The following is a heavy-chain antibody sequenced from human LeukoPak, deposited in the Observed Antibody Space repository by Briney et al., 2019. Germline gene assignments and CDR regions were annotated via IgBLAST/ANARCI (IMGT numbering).Heavy chain of an antibody. CDR3: ARGGSTSPRADYYYMDV. D-gene: IGHD2-2*01. J-gene: IGHJ6*03. CDR1: GYTFTGYY. V-gene: IGHV1-46*01. Sequence: ASVKVSCKASGYTFTGYYMHWVRQAPGQGLEWMGIINPSGGSTSYAQKFQGRVTMTRDTSTSTVYMELSSLRSEDTAVYYCARGGSTSPRADYYYMDVWGKGTTVTVSS. CDR2: INPSGGST.